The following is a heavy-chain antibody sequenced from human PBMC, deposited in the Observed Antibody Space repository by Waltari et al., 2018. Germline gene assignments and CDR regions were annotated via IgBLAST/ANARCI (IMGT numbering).Heavy chain of an antibody. J-gene: IGHJ4*02. CDR3: VRDDRSTWLFDY. Sequence: EVHLVESGGGLVQPGGSLRLSCAASGFTFSTYWMTWVRQAPGEGVEWVASMKRDGSEKHYVDSVRGRFTISRDNAKNSLYLQMNSLRTEDTGVYYCVRDDRSTWLFDYWGQGTLVTVSS. V-gene: IGHV3-7*01. D-gene: IGHD5-12*01. CDR1: GFTFSTYW. CDR2: MKRDGSEK.